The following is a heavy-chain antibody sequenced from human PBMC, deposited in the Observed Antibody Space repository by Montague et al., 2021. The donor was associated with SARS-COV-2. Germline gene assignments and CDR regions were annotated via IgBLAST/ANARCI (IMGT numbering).Heavy chain of an antibody. D-gene: IGHD6-19*01. CDR3: ARLIGSGWTDDVDF. Sequence: GSTKYNPSLKSRVTRSIDTSKNQFALRLNSVSAADTAIYYCARLIGSGWTDDVDFCFQGTIVTVSS. CDR2: GST. J-gene: IGHJ3*01. V-gene: IGHV4-34*13.